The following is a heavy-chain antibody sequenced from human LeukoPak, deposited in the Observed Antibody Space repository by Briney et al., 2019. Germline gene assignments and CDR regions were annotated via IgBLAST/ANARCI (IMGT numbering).Heavy chain of an antibody. J-gene: IGHJ4*02. Sequence: PSETLSLTCTVSGGSISTYYWSWIRQPPGKGLEGIGYIYYSGSANYNPSLKSRVTISVDTSKNQFSLKLRSVTAADTAVYYCARSYGSGNYFDYWGQGTLVTVSS. V-gene: IGHV4-59*01. D-gene: IGHD3-10*01. CDR2: IYYSGSA. CDR3: ARSYGSGNYFDY. CDR1: GGSISTYY.